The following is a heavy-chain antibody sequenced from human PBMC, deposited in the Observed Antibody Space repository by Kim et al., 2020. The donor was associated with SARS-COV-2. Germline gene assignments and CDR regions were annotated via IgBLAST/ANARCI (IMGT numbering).Heavy chain of an antibody. J-gene: IGHJ6*02. CDR2: MNPNSGNT. V-gene: IGHV1-8*01. CDR3: ARGPRRDYYYGMDV. Sequence: ASVKVSCKASGYTFTSYDINWVRQATGQGLEWMGWMNPNSGNTGYAQKFQGRVTMTRNTSISTAYMELSSLRSEDTAVYYCARGPRRDYYYGMDVWGQGTTVTVSS. CDR1: GYTFTSYD.